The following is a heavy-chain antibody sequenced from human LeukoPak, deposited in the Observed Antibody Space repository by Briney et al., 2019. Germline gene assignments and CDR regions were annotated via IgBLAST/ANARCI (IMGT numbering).Heavy chain of an antibody. CDR3: ARGDEFYFDY. V-gene: IGHV4-31*03. Sequence: SETLSLTCTVSGGSISSGGYYWSWIRQHPGKGLEWIGYIYYSGSTYYNPSLKSRVTILVDTSKNQFSLKLSSVTAADTAVYYCARGDEFYFDYWGQGTLVTVSS. J-gene: IGHJ4*02. D-gene: IGHD2-21*02. CDR1: GGSISSGGYY. CDR2: IYYSGST.